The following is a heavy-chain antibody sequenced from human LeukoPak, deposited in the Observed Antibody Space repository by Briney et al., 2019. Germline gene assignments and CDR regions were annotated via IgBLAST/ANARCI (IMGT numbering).Heavy chain of an antibody. Sequence: GRSLRLSCAASGFNFSSFVMHWVRQAPGKGLELVAVIWYDGSNKYYADSVKGRFTISRDNSKNTLYLQMNSLRAEDTAVYYCARGPSAYPKCFDYWGQGTLVTVSS. V-gene: IGHV3-33*01. J-gene: IGHJ4*02. CDR3: ARGPSAYPKCFDY. D-gene: IGHD5-12*01. CDR1: GFNFSSFV. CDR2: IWYDGSNK.